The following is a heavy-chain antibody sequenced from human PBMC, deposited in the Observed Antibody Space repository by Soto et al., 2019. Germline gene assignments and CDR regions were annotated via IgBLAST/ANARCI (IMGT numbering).Heavy chain of an antibody. V-gene: IGHV4-34*01. CDR1: GGSFANYY. J-gene: IGHJ4*02. D-gene: IGHD6-19*01. Sequence: SETLSLTCAVYGGSFANYYWNWIRQPPGKGLEWIGEINYSGSTDYNPSLESRVTISVDTSKNQFSLNLSSVTAADTAIYYRARVGRYTSGWYLDYFDYWSQGTVVTVSS. CDR3: ARVGRYTSGWYLDYFDY. CDR2: INYSGST.